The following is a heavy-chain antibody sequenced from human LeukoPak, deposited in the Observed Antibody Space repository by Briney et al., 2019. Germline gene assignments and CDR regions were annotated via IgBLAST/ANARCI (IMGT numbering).Heavy chain of an antibody. CDR3: ARQGPYGDYSH. CDR2: ISSSSYI. J-gene: IGHJ4*02. D-gene: IGHD4-17*01. Sequence: PRGSLRLSCAASGFTFSSYSMNWVRQAPGKGLEWVSSISSSSYILYADSVKGRFTISRDNAKNSLFLQINSLRAEDTAVYYCARQGPYGDYSHWGQGTMVTVSS. V-gene: IGHV3-21*01. CDR1: GFTFSSYS.